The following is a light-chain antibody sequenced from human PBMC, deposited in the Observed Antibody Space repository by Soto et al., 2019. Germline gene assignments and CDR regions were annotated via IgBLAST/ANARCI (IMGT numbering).Light chain of an antibody. CDR2: KAS. J-gene: IGKJ1*01. Sequence: DIQMTQSPSTLSASVGDRVTITCRASQSISTWLAWYQQRPGKAPKLLISKASSLENGVPSTFSGSGSGTEFTLTISSLQPDDFGIYYCQQYSSSSWTFGQGTKVEIK. V-gene: IGKV1-5*03. CDR1: QSISTW. CDR3: QQYSSSSWT.